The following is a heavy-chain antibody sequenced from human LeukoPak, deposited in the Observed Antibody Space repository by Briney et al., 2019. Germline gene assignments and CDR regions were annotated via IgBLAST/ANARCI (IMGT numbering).Heavy chain of an antibody. CDR1: GGSISSYY. CDR3: ARMRQQPYYYYHYMDV. J-gene: IGHJ6*03. Sequence: SETLSLTCTVSGGSISSYYWSWLRQPPGKGLEWIGYIYYTGSTNYNPSLKGRVAISVDTSKNQFSLNLSSVTAADTAVYYCARMRQQPYYYYHYMDVWGKGTTVTVSS. V-gene: IGHV4-59*01. D-gene: IGHD6-13*01. CDR2: IYYTGST.